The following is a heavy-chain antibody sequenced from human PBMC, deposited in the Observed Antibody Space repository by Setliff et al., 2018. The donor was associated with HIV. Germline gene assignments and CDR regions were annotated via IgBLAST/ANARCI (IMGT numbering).Heavy chain of an antibody. CDR1: GCTFTNFY. V-gene: IGHV1-46*01. Sequence: ASVKVSCKASGCTFTNFYVHWVRQAPGQGLEWLGMINPSGGDTTYAQKFQGRVTMTRDTSTSTVYMDLSSLRSEDTAVYYCARGGHYSGTYLPRDYYMDVWGKGTTVTVSS. J-gene: IGHJ6*03. D-gene: IGHD1-26*01. CDR2: INPSGGDT. CDR3: ARGGHYSGTYLPRDYYMDV.